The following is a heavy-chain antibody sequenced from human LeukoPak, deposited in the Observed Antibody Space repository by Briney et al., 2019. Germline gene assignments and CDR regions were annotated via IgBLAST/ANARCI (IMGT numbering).Heavy chain of an antibody. J-gene: IGHJ3*02. V-gene: IGHV3-13*01. CDR3: AKGGWFGESPSDAFHI. D-gene: IGHD3-10*01. CDR2: IGNDGDT. CDR1: AFPFSKHD. Sequence: SGGSLRLSCAAPAFPFSKHDMHWVRHATGEGLECVSPIGNDGDTNSPGSVKGRFTISRDNSKNTLYLQMNSLRADDTAIYYCAKGGWFGESPSDAFHIWGQGTVVTVSS.